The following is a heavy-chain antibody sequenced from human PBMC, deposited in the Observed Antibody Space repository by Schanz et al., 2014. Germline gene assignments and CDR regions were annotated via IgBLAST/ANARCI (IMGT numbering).Heavy chain of an antibody. J-gene: IGHJ6*01. D-gene: IGHD1-1*01. CDR2: ISSSGSYT. Sequence: QVQLVESGGGLVKPGGSLRLSCAASGFTFSDYYMSWIRQAPGKGLEWVSYISSSGSYTNYADSVKGRFTTSRDNGKKSMYLQMKSLRVEDTAVYYCVKDPDKYNWNDVEGMDVWGPGTTVTVSS. CDR1: GFTFSDYY. V-gene: IGHV3-11*05. CDR3: VKDPDKYNWNDVEGMDV.